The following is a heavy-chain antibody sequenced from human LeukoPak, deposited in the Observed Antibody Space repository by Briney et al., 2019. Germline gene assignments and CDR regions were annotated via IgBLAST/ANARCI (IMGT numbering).Heavy chain of an antibody. CDR1: GGTIASGGYS. Sequence: SETLSLTCAVSGGTIASGGYSWSWIRQPPGKGLEWIGYIYHTRRTFYNPSFKSRVTISVDRSKNQFSLRLNSVTAADTAVYFCAGGEGYYDTSGNYRYREYFQHWGHGTLVTVSS. V-gene: IGHV4-30-2*01. CDR2: IYHTRRT. J-gene: IGHJ1*01. CDR3: AGGEGYYDTSGNYRYREYFQH. D-gene: IGHD3-22*01.